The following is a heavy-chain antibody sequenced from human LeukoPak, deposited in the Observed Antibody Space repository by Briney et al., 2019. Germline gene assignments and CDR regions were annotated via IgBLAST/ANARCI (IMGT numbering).Heavy chain of an antibody. Sequence: ASVKVSCKASGYTFTGYYMHWVRQAPGQGLEWMGWINPNSGGTNYAQKFQGRVTMTRDTSISTAYMELSRLRSDDTAVYYCARGHTRGRRLQPPAFDIWGQGTMVTVSS. CDR2: INPNSGGT. J-gene: IGHJ3*02. CDR1: GYTFTGYY. CDR3: ARGHTRGRRLQPPAFDI. D-gene: IGHD5-24*01. V-gene: IGHV1-2*02.